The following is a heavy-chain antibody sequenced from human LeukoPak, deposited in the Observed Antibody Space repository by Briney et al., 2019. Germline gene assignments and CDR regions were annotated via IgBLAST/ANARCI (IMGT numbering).Heavy chain of an antibody. V-gene: IGHV3-53*01. CDR1: GFTVSSNY. CDR3: ARDGDDXGWTPVPLGY. J-gene: IGHJ4*02. D-gene: IGHD6-19*01. Sequence: PGGSLRLSCAASGFTVSSNYMSWVRQAPGKGLEWVSVIYSGGSTYYADSVKGRFTISRDNSKNTLYLQMNSLRAEDTAVYYCARDGDDXGWTPVPLGYWGQGTLVTVSS. CDR2: IYSGGST.